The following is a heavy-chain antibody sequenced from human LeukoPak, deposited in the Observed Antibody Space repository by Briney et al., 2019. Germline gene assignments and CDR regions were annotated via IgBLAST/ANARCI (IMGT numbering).Heavy chain of an antibody. Sequence: ASVKVSCKASGYTFTSYDINWVRQATGQGLEGMGWINLNSGNTGYAQKFQGRVTITRNTSISTAYMELSSLRSEDTAVYYCASGYYDFWSGSTDAFDIWGQGTMVTVSS. CDR2: INLNSGNT. D-gene: IGHD3-3*01. J-gene: IGHJ3*02. CDR1: GYTFTSYD. V-gene: IGHV1-8*03. CDR3: ASGYYDFWSGSTDAFDI.